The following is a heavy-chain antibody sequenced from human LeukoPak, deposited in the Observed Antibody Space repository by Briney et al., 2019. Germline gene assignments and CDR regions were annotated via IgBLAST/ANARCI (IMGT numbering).Heavy chain of an antibody. CDR2: IYPGDSDT. CDR1: GYSFTSYW. V-gene: IGHV5-51*01. Sequence: GESLKISCKGSGYSFTSYWIGWVRQMPGKGLGWMGIIYPGDSDTRYSPSFQGQVTISADKSISTAYLQWSSLKASDTAMYYCARPRYSSSWYEAFDIWGQGTMVTVSS. CDR3: ARPRYSSSWYEAFDI. J-gene: IGHJ3*02. D-gene: IGHD6-13*01.